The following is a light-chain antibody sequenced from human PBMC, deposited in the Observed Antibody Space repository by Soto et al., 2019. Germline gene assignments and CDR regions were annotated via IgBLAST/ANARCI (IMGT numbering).Light chain of an antibody. J-gene: IGKJ1*01. CDR1: QNIRGNE. CDR2: RGS. V-gene: IGKV3-20*01. Sequence: EVVLTQSPGTLSLSPGERATLSCRASQNIRGNELAWYQQKPGQAPRLLIYRGSSRATGIPDRFSGRGSGTDFTLTISRLEPDDFAVYCCQDYGTSAPWTFGQGTKVEIK. CDR3: QDYGTSAPWT.